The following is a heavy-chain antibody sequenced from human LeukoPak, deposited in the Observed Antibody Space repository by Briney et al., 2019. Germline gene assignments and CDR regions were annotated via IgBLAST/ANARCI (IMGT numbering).Heavy chain of an antibody. CDR3: ARVWFGESHFDN. CDR1: GFTVSSNY. Sequence: GGSLRLSCAASGFTVSSNYMSWVRQAPGKGLEWVSVIYSGGSTYYADSVKGRFTISRDNSKNTLYLQMNSLRAEDTAVYYCARVWFGESHFDNWGQGTLVTVSS. CDR2: IYSGGST. V-gene: IGHV3-66*01. J-gene: IGHJ4*02. D-gene: IGHD3-10*01.